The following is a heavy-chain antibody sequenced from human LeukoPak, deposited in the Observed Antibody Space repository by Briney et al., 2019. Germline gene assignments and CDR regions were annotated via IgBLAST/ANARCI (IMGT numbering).Heavy chain of an antibody. V-gene: IGHV3-23*01. CDR3: AKGNGINHFHWFDP. CDR2: ISGSGGST. D-gene: IGHD2-8*01. Sequence: GGPLRLSCAASGFTFSSYAMNWPRQAPGKGLEWVSGISGSGGSTYYADSVKGLFTISRDNSKNTLSLQMNSLRADDTALYYCAKGNGINHFHWFDPWGQGTLVTVSS. CDR1: GFTFSSYA. J-gene: IGHJ5*02.